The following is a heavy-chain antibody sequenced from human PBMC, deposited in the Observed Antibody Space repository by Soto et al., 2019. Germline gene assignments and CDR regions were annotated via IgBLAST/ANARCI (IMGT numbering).Heavy chain of an antibody. CDR1: GYTFTNYA. Sequence: ASVKVSCKASGYTFTNYAMHWVRQAPGQRLEWMGWISAYNGNTKYAEKFKGRVTMTTDTSTSTAHMELRSLRSDDTAVYYCAREGQAPYYYYGMDVWGQGTAVTVSS. CDR3: AREGQAPYYYYGMDV. J-gene: IGHJ6*02. V-gene: IGHV1-3*01. CDR2: ISAYNGNT.